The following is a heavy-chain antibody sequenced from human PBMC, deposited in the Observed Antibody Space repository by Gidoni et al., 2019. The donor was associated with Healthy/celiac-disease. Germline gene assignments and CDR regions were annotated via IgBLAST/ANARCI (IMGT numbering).Heavy chain of an antibody. Sequence: QVQLVQSGAEVKKPGSSVTVSCKASGGTFSSYAISWVRQAPGQGLEWRGGIIPIFGTANYAQKFQGRVTITADESTSTAYMELSSLRSEDTAVYYCARDVRYYDILTGYPYYMDVWGKGTTVTVSS. CDR1: GGTFSSYA. V-gene: IGHV1-69*01. D-gene: IGHD3-9*01. CDR3: ARDVRYYDILTGYPYYMDV. J-gene: IGHJ6*03. CDR2: IIPIFGTA.